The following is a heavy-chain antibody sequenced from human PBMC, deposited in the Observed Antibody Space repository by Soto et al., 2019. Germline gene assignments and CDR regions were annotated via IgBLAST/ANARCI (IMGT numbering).Heavy chain of an antibody. CDR1: GGSISSYY. CDR2: IYYSGST. CDR3: ARLQSQYYYDSSGYPAPYYYYGMDV. D-gene: IGHD3-22*01. Sequence: SETLSLTCTVSGGSISSYYWSWIRQPPGKGLEWIGYIYYSGSTNYNPSLKSRVTISVDTSKNQFSLKLSSVTAADTAVYYCARLQSQYYYDSSGYPAPYYYYGMDVWGQGTTVTVSS. V-gene: IGHV4-59*08. J-gene: IGHJ6*02.